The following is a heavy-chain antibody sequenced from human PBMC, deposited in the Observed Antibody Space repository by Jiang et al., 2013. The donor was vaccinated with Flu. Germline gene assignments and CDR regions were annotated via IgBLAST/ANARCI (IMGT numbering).Heavy chain of an antibody. D-gene: IGHD2-2*01. CDR3: ARDRVVPAASAQKGQDYYYYYMDV. CDR2: TYYRSKWYN. V-gene: IGHV6-1*01. J-gene: IGHJ6*03. Sequence: TLSLTCAISGDSVSSNSAAWNWIRQSPSRGLEWLGRTYYRSKWYNDYAVSVKSRITINPDTSKNQFSLQLNSVTPEDTAVYYCARDRVVPAASAQKGQDYYYYYMDVWGKGTTVTVSS. CDR1: GDSVSSNSAA.